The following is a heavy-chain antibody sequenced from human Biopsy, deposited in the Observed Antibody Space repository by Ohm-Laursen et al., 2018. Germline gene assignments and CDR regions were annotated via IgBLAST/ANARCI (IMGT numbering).Heavy chain of an antibody. V-gene: IGHV4-39*01. J-gene: IGHJ5*02. CDR2: IFYRGST. D-gene: IGHD3-22*01. Sequence: GTLSLTCTVSGGSISNNNYYWGWIRQPPGKGLEWIGSIFYRGSTHYKPSLKSRVNISVDTSKNQFSLKLNSVTAAGTAAYYCARDYDTSGYYYVSWGQGTLVTVSS. CDR3: ARDYDTSGYYYVS. CDR1: GGSISNNNYY.